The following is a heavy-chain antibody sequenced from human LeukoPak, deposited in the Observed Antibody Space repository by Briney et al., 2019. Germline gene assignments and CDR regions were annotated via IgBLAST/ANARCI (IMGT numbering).Heavy chain of an antibody. CDR1: GGSISSYY. D-gene: IGHD3-10*01. Sequence: SETLSLTCTVSGGSISSYYWSWLRQPPGKGLEWIGYIYYSGSTNYNPSLKSRVTISVDTSKNQFSLKLSSVTAADTAVYYCARTTTVRGTYYMDGWVKGTTVTNSS. V-gene: IGHV4-59*01. CDR2: IYYSGST. J-gene: IGHJ6*03. CDR3: ARTTTVRGTYYMDG.